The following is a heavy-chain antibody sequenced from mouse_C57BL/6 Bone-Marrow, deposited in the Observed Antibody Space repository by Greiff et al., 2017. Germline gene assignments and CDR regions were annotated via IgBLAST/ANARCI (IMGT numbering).Heavy chain of an antibody. CDR3: VGGWFAD. Sequence: EVMLVESGGGLVQPKGSLKLSCAASGFSFNTYAMNWVRQAPGKGLEWVARISSRSNNYATYYADSVKDRFTISRDDSESMLYLQMHNLKTEDAAMNYVVGGWFADWGQGTLVTVSA. V-gene: IGHV10-1*01. CDR2: ISSRSNNYAT. J-gene: IGHJ3*01. CDR1: GFSFNTYA.